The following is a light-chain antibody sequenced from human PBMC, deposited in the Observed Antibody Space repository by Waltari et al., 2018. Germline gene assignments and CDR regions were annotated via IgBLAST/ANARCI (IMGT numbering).Light chain of an antibody. V-gene: IGKV4-1*01. CDR1: QSVLYSSNNKNH. Sequence: DIVMTQSPDSLAVSLGGRATINCKSSQSVLYSSNNKNHLAWYQQKPGQAPKLLIYWASTREPDVPDRFSGSGSGTDFTLTISNLQAEDVAVYYCQQYYSTPYTFGQGTKLEIK. J-gene: IGKJ2*01. CDR3: QQYYSTPYT. CDR2: WAS.